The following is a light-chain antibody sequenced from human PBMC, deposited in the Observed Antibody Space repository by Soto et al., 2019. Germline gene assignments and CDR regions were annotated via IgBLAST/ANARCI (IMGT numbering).Light chain of an antibody. CDR3: QQYDNLPPGIT. V-gene: IGKV1-33*01. J-gene: IGKJ3*01. CDR2: DAS. CDR1: QDISKC. Sequence: DIQVTQSPSSLSASGVYSVTITGXAIQDISKCLNWYQQKAGEAPKLLIYDASNLETGVPSRFSGLGSGTDFTFTISSLQPEDIATYYCQQYDNLPPGITFGPGTKVDIK.